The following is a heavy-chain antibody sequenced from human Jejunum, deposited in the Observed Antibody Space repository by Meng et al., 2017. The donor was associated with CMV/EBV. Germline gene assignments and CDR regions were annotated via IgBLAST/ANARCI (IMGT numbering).Heavy chain of an antibody. CDR2: INHDGTET. CDR1: GFTFSTYW. D-gene: IGHD3-3*01. V-gene: IGHV3-74*01. Sequence: VQLVESGGGLVQPGGSLRLSCAASGFTFSTYWMHWVRQAPGKGLVWVARINHDGTETIYRDSVRGRFTVSRDNTKNTVSLEMNSLRVEDTALYYCVKDFAWSIDFWGQGVLVTVSS. CDR3: VKDFAWSIDF. J-gene: IGHJ4*02.